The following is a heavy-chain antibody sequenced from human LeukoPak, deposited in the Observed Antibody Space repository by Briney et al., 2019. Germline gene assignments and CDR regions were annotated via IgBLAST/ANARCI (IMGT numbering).Heavy chain of an antibody. V-gene: IGHV4-34*01. CDR2: INHSGST. CDR3: ARDSLAGYSGYDRRLDY. CDR1: GGSFSGYY. D-gene: IGHD5-12*01. J-gene: IGHJ4*02. Sequence: KPSETLSLTCAVYGGSFSGYYWSWIRQPPGKVLEWIGEINHSGSTNYNPSLKSRVTISVDTSKNQFSLKLSSVTAADTAVYYCARDSLAGYSGYDRRLDYWGQGTLVTVSS.